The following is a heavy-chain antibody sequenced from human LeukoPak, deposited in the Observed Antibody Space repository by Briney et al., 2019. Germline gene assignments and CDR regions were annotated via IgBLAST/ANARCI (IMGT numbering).Heavy chain of an antibody. J-gene: IGHJ4*02. CDR1: GFTFSSYG. V-gene: IGHV3-23*01. Sequence: GRSLRLSCAASGFTFSSYGMHWVRQAPGKGLEWVSAISGSGGSTYYADSVKGRFTISRDNSKNTLYLQMNSLRAEDTAVYYCAKVSIDYYFDYWGQGTLVTVSS. CDR2: ISGSGGST. CDR3: AKVSIDYYFDY. D-gene: IGHD1-26*01.